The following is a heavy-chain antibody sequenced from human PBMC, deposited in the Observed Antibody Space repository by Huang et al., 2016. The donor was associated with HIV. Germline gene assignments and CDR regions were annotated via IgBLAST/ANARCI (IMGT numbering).Heavy chain of an antibody. J-gene: IGHJ4*02. V-gene: IGHV1-8*01. D-gene: IGHD6-19*01. CDR2: LNPNSGKT. CDR3: ARLTSGWYQDY. Sequence: QVQLVQSGPEVKKPGASVKVSCQTSGYSFSNYDINWVRQAPGQGLQWMGWLNPNSGKTAYGQKFQGRVTLTRSTSTGAAYMVLNSLTSQDTAVYYCARLTSGWYQDYWGQGTLVTVSS. CDR1: GYSFSNYD.